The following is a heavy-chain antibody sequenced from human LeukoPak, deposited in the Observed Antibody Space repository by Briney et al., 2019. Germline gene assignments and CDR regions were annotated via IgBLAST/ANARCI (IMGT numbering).Heavy chain of an antibody. CDR2: INHSGST. CDR3: ARGYSSSWYSV. V-gene: IGHV4-34*01. Sequence: PSETLSLTCAVYGGSFSGYYWSWIRQPPGKGLEWIGEINHSGSTNYNPSLKSRVTISVDTSKNQFSLKLSSLTAADTAVYYCARGYSSSWYSVWGKGTTVTVSS. CDR1: GGSFSGYY. J-gene: IGHJ6*04. D-gene: IGHD6-13*01.